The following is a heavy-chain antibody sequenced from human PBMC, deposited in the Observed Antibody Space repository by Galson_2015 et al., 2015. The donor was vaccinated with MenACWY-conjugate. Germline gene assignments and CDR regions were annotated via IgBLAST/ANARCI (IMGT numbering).Heavy chain of an antibody. J-gene: IGHJ6*03. CDR1: GFSLDTSGMC. Sequence: PALVKPTQTLTLPCTFSGFSLDTSGMCVGWIRQPPGKALEWLARIDWDDHKYYTTSLKTRLTISTDTSKKQVVLTLTNMDPVDTATYYCARIRRDFWSGDALYYYYYMDVWGKGTTVTVSS. V-gene: IGHV2-70*11. CDR2: IDWDDHK. CDR3: ARIRRDFWSGDALYYYYYMDV. D-gene: IGHD3-3*01.